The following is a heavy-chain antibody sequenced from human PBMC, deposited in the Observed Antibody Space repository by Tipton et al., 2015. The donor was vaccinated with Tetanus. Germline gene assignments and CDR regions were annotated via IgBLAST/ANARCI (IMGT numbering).Heavy chain of an antibody. V-gene: IGHV4-4*07. CDR2: IYTSGST. Sequence: TLSLTCTVSGGSISSYYWSWIRQPAGKGLEWIGRIYTSGSTNYNPSPKSRVTMSVDTSKNQFSLKLSSVTAADTAVYYCARDWTFEGITGTTVWLDPWGQGTLVTVSS. J-gene: IGHJ5*02. CDR3: ARDWTFEGITGTTVWLDP. D-gene: IGHD1-7*01. CDR1: GGSISSYY.